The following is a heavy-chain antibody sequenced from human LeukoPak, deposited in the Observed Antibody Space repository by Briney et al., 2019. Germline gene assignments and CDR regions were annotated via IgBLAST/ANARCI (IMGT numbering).Heavy chain of an antibody. D-gene: IGHD3-22*01. CDR2: IGTAGDT. CDR3: ARVPGEYYDSSGGYGMDV. CDR1: GFTFSSYD. Sequence: GGSLRLSCAASGFTFSSYDMHWVRQATGKGLEWVSAIGTAGDTYYPGSVKGRFTISRENAKNSLYLQMNSLRAGDTAVYYCARVPGEYYDSSGGYGMDVWGQGTTVTVSS. J-gene: IGHJ6*02. V-gene: IGHV3-13*01.